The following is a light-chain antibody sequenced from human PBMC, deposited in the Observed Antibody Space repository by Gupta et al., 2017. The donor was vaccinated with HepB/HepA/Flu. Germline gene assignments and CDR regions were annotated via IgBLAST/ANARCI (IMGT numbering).Light chain of an antibody. CDR3: QQDSYWPLVT. V-gene: IGKV3-15*01. J-gene: IGKJ4*01. Sequence: EIVMTQSPATLSVSPGERVTLSCRASQSVTSYLAWYQRRPGQAPRVLIYGATTRDTGVPARFSGSGYGKELTLTISSRQSEDFAVYYCQQDSYWPLVTFGGGTKVEIK. CDR2: GAT. CDR1: QSVTSY.